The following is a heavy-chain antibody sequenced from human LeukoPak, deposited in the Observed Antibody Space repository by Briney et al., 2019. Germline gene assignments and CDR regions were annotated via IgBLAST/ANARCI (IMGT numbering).Heavy chain of an antibody. CDR2: ISSSSRTI. V-gene: IGHV3-48*01. CDR1: GFTFSSYS. D-gene: IGHD3-10*01. CDR3: ARDSVPLLLWFGELYYYFDY. Sequence: GGSLRLSCAASGFTFSSYSMNWVRQATGKGLEWVSYISSSSRTIYYADSVKGRFTISRDNAKNSLYLQMNSLRAEDTAVYYCARDSVPLLLWFGELYYYFDYWGQGTLVTVSS. J-gene: IGHJ4*02.